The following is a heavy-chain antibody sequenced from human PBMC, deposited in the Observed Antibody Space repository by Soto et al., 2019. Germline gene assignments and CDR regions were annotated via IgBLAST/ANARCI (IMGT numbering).Heavy chain of an antibody. CDR1: GGTFSSYG. Sequence: QVQLVQSGAEVKKPGSSVKVSCKASGGTFSSYGVSWVRQAPGQGLEWMGRIIPIFATTNYAQKFQGRVTITADESTSTAYMELSSLTFEDTAVYYCAREMYYRPGGGLPTNWFDPWGQGSLVTVPA. J-gene: IGHJ5*02. D-gene: IGHD2-8*01. CDR2: IIPIFATT. CDR3: AREMYYRPGGGLPTNWFDP. V-gene: IGHV1-69*18.